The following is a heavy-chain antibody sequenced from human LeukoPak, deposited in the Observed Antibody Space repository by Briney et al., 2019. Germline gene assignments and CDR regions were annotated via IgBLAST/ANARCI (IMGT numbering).Heavy chain of an antibody. CDR2: IKEDGREK. J-gene: IGHJ6*02. D-gene: IGHD4-17*01. CDR3: AREVYLFELGVTVTTDYYYGMDV. V-gene: IGHV3-7*01. CDR1: GFTFSNHW. Sequence: GGSLRLSCAASGFTFSNHWMSWVRQAPGKGLEWVANIKEDGREKYYLDSVKGRFTISRDNAKNSLYLQMNSLRAEDTAVYYCAREVYLFELGVTVTTDYYYGMDVWGQGTTVTVSS.